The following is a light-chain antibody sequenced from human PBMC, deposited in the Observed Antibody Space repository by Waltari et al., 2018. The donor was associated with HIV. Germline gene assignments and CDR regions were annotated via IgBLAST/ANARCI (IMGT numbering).Light chain of an antibody. J-gene: IGLJ2*01. Sequence: QSVLTQPPSASGTPGQRVTFSCSGSSSNIGSNPVDWYQKLPGTAPRLLIYNNTQQPSGFPDRVSGSKSGTSASLAISGLQSEDEADYYCAAWEDSLNGHVLFGGGTKLTVL. CDR3: AAWEDSLNGHVL. CDR1: SSNIGSNP. V-gene: IGLV1-44*01. CDR2: NNT.